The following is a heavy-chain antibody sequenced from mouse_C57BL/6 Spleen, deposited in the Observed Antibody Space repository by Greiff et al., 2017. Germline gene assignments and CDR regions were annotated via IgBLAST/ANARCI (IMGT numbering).Heavy chain of an antibody. D-gene: IGHD1-1*01. V-gene: IGHV1-53*01. J-gene: IGHJ4*01. CDR3: ARSVTTVVAEYAMDY. CDR1: GYTFTSYW. CDR2: INPSNGGT. Sequence: QVQLQQSGTELVKPGASVKLSCKASGYTFTSYWMHWVKQRPGQGLEWIGNINPSNGGTNYNEKFKSKATLTVDKSSSTAYMQLSSLTSEDSAVYYCARSVTTVVAEYAMDYWGQGTSVTVSS.